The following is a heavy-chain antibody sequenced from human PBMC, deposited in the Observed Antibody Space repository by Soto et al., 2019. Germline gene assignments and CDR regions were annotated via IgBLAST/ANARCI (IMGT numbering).Heavy chain of an antibody. CDR1: GFTFSSYA. CDR2: ISGSGGST. Sequence: EVQLLESGGGLVQPGGSLRLSCAASGFTFSSYAMSWVRQAPGKGLEWVSAISGSGGSTYYADSVKGRFTISRDNSKNVLYRQRNSPRAEDTAVYYCAIEEGYSSVWSGVDYWGQGTLVTGSS. D-gene: IGHD6-19*01. V-gene: IGHV3-23*01. J-gene: IGHJ4*02. CDR3: AIEEGYSSVWSGVDY.